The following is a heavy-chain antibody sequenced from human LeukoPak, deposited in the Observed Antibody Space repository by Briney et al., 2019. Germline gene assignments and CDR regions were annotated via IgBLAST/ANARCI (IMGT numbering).Heavy chain of an antibody. CDR1: GFTFSSYA. J-gene: IGHJ4*02. D-gene: IGHD6-6*01. CDR3: AKPIAARYDFDY. Sequence: TGGSLRLSCAASGFTFSSYAMSWVRQAPGKGLEWWSAISGSGGSTYYAASVKGRFTISRDNSKNTLYLQMNSLRAEDTAVYYCAKPIAARYDFDYWGQGTLVTVSS. CDR2: ISGSGGST. V-gene: IGHV3-23*01.